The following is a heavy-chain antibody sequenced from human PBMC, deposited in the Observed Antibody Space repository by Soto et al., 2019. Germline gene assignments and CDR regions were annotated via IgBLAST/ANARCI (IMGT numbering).Heavy chain of an antibody. J-gene: IGHJ4*02. CDR3: AREGLSSGWLIDY. V-gene: IGHV3-64*01. Sequence: EVPLVESGGGLVQPGGSLRLSCAASGFTFSSYAMHWVRQAPGKGLEYVSAISSNGGSTYYANSVKRRFTISRDNSKNTLYLQMGSLRAEDMAVYYCAREGLSSGWLIDYWGQGTLVTVSS. CDR1: GFTFSSYA. D-gene: IGHD6-19*01. CDR2: ISSNGGST.